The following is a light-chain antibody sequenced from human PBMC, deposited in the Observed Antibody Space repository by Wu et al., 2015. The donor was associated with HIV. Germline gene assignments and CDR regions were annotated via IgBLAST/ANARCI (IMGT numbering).Light chain of an antibody. CDR1: QGISSY. CDR2: AAS. V-gene: IGKV1-9*01. CDR3: QQLSNFPFT. Sequence: DIQLTQSPSFLSASIGDRVTITCRASQGISSYLVWYQQKPGKAPKLLIYAASTLRSGVPSRFSGSVSGTEFTLTVSSLQSDDFATYYCQQLSNFPFTFGPGTKV. J-gene: IGKJ3*01.